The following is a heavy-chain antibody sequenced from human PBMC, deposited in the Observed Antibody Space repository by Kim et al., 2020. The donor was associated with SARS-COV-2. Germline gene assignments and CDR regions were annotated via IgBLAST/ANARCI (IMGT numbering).Heavy chain of an antibody. CDR1: GFTFSSYS. D-gene: IGHD3-9*01. V-gene: IGHV3-48*02. Sequence: GGSLRLSCAASGFTFSSYSMNWVRQAPGKGLEWVSYISSSSSTIYYADSVKGRFTISRDNAKNSLYLQMNSLRDEDTAVYYCARGRRYFDWFAFDYWGQGTLVTVSS. CDR2: ISSSSSTI. J-gene: IGHJ4*02. CDR3: ARGRRYFDWFAFDY.